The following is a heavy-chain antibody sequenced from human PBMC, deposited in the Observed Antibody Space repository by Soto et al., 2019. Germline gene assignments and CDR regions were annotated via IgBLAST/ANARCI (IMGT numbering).Heavy chain of an antibody. V-gene: IGHV3-15*07. D-gene: IGHD3-22*01. CDR3: TTDYYDSSGYYVLGY. Sequence: GGSLRLSCAASGFTFSHVWMNWVRQAPGKGLEWVGRIKSKTDGGTTEYAAPVKGRFTISRDDSKNTVYLQMNSLKTEDTAVYYCTTDYYDSSGYYVLGYWGQGTLVTVSS. CDR1: GFTFSHVW. CDR2: IKSKTDGGTT. J-gene: IGHJ4*02.